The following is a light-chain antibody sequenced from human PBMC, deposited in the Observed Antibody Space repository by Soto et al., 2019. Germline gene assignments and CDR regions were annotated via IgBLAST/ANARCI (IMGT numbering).Light chain of an antibody. CDR2: ADN. V-gene: IGLV1-40*01. CDR1: SSNTGAGDD. J-gene: IGLJ2*01. Sequence: QSVLTQTPSVSGAPGQKITMSCTGSSSNTGAGDDVHWYQQIPGAAPRLLIYADNNRPSGVPDRFSASKSGTSASLAITGLQGEDEANYYCQSYDTSLSGVIFGAGTKLTVL. CDR3: QSYDTSLSGVI.